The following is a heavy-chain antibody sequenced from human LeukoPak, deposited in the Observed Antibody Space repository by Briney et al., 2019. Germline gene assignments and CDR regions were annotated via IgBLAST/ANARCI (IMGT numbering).Heavy chain of an antibody. V-gene: IGHV3-33*01. CDR3: ARDGSIAVAGPPLDY. Sequence: GGSLRLSCAASGFTFSSYGMHWVRQAPGEGLEWVAVIWYDGSNKYYADSVKGRFTISRDNSKNALYLQMNSLRAEDTAVYYCARDGSIAVAGPPLDYWGQGTLVTVSS. CDR1: GFTFSSYG. D-gene: IGHD6-19*01. CDR2: IWYDGSNK. J-gene: IGHJ4*02.